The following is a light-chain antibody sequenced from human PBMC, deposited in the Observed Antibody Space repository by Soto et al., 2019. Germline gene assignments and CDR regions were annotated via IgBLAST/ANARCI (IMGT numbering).Light chain of an antibody. Sequence: DIQMTQSPSTLSESVGDRVTITCRASQSISSWLAWYQQKPGKAPKLLIYDASSLESGDPSRFSGSGSGTEFTLTISSLQPDDFATYYCQQYNSYPYTFGQATKLEIK. CDR1: QSISSW. CDR2: DAS. CDR3: QQYNSYPYT. V-gene: IGKV1-5*01. J-gene: IGKJ2*01.